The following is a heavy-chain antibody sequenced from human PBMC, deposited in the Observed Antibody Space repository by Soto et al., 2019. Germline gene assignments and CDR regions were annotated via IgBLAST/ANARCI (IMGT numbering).Heavy chain of an antibody. V-gene: IGHV3-74*01. CDR1: GFTFSNYW. CDR2: INSDGSVS. CDR3: ARGDCVGGTCYSLEGYFYYYMDV. Sequence: EVQLVESGGGLVQPGGSLRLSCAASGFTFSNYWMYWVRQAPGKGLVWVSRINSDGSVSSYADSVKGRLTNSRDNVKNTLYLKMDSLRAEDTAVYYWARGDCVGGTCYSLEGYFYYYMDVWGKGTTVTVFS. D-gene: IGHD2-15*01. J-gene: IGHJ6*03.